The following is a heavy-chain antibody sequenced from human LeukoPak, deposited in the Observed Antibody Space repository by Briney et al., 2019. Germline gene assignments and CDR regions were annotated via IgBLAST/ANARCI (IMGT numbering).Heavy chain of an antibody. CDR3: AKDFNIGIAVAGLFDY. Sequence: GGSLRLSCAASGFTFSSYGMHWVRQAPGKGLEGVAFIRYEGSNKYYADSVKVRFTISRDNSKNTLYLQMNSLRAEDTAVYYCAKDFNIGIAVAGLFDYWGQGTLVTVSS. V-gene: IGHV3-30*02. CDR1: GFTFSSYG. CDR2: IRYEGSNK. D-gene: IGHD6-19*01. J-gene: IGHJ4*02.